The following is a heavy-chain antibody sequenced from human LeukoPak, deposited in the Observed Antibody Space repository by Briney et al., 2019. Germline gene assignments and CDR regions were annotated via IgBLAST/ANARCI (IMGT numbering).Heavy chain of an antibody. Sequence: SETLSLTCTVSGGSISSGDYYWSWIRQPPGKGLEWIGYIYYSGSTYYNPSLKSRVTISVDTSKNQFSLKLSSVTAADTAVYYCARTPLWFGDIDIWGQGTMVTVSS. CDR2: IYYSGST. D-gene: IGHD3-10*01. V-gene: IGHV4-30-4*01. CDR3: ARTPLWFGDIDI. J-gene: IGHJ3*02. CDR1: GGSISSGDYY.